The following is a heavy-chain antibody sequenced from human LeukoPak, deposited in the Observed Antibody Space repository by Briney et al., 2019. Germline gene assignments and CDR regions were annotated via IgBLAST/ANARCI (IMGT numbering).Heavy chain of an antibody. V-gene: IGHV1-46*01. J-gene: IGHJ4*02. D-gene: IGHD6-19*01. CDR1: GYTFTSYN. Sequence: ASVKVSCKASGYTFTSYNMYWVRQAPGQGLEWMGIINSSGGSTNYAQRFQGRVTMTRDTSTSTVYMELSSLRSEDTAVYYCARFAVHRRLTVAGQFGLDYWGQGTLVTVSS. CDR3: ARFAVHRRLTVAGQFGLDY. CDR2: INSSGGST.